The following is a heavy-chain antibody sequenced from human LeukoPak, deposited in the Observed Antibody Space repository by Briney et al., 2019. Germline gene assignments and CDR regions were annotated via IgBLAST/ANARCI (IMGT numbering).Heavy chain of an antibody. Sequence: SETLSLTCAVYGGSFSGYYWSWIRQPPGEGLEWIGEINHSGSTNYNPSLKSRVTISVDTSKNQFSLKLSSVTAADTAVYYCARGITYCSSTSCPLGYWGQGTLVTVSS. D-gene: IGHD2-2*01. V-gene: IGHV4-34*01. CDR3: ARGITYCSSTSCPLGY. J-gene: IGHJ4*02. CDR1: GGSFSGYY. CDR2: INHSGST.